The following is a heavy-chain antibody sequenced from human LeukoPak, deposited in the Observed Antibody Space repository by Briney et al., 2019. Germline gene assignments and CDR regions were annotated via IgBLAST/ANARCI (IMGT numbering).Heavy chain of an antibody. V-gene: IGHV3-48*01. CDR3: ARRYDFWSGYYTDYFDY. J-gene: IGHJ4*02. CDR1: GFTFSSYS. CDR2: ISSSSSTI. Sequence: GGSLRLXCAASGFTFSSYSMNWVRQAPGKELEWVSYISSSSSTIYYADSVKGRFTISRDNAKNSLYLQMNSLRAEDTAVYYCARRYDFWSGYYTDYFDYWGQGTLVTVSS. D-gene: IGHD3-3*01.